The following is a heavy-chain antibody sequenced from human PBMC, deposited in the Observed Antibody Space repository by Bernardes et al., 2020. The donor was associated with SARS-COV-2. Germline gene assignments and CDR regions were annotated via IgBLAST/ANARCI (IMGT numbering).Heavy chain of an antibody. CDR2: IKEDGTGE. J-gene: IGHJ4*02. CDR1: GFTFSRNW. CDR3: AKLDTATAQRSD. V-gene: IGHV3-7*02. Sequence: GSLRLSCAGSGFTFSRNWMSWVRQAPGKGLEWVAMIKEDGTGEYYVDSVKGRFTVSTDTAKNSLYLQMNSLRAEDTAIYYCAKLDTATAQRSDWGQGTLVTVSS. D-gene: IGHD5-18*01.